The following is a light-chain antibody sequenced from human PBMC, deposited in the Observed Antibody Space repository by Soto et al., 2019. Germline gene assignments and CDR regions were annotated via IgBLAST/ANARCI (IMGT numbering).Light chain of an antibody. CDR3: AAWEDSLIGL. V-gene: IGLV1-44*01. CDR1: SSNIGSNP. CDR2: SDN. Sequence: QSVLTQPPSASGTPGQRVTISCSGSSSNIGSNPVNWYQQLPGTAPKLLIYSDNQRPPGVPDRFSGSKSGTSASLAISGLHSEDEADYYCAAWEDSLIGLFGGGTQLTVL. J-gene: IGLJ2*01.